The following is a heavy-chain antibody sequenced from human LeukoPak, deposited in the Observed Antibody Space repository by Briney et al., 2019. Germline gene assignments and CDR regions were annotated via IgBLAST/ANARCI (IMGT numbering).Heavy chain of an antibody. V-gene: IGHV1-46*01. J-gene: IGHJ4*02. CDR2: INPTGGST. CDR3: ARTAARRFDY. Sequence: GASVKVSCKASGYTFPSYFMHWVRQAPGQGLEWMGIINPTGGSTTYAQKFQDRVTMTRDTSTSTVYMELSSLRSDDTAVYYCARTAARRFDYWGQGTLVTVSS. CDR1: GYTFPSYF. D-gene: IGHD6-6*01.